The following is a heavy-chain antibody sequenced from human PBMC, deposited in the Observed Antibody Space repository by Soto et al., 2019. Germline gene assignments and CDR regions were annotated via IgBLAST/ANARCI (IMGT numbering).Heavy chain of an antibody. CDR3: ARLYGSGTYYTAYYYCDLDV. Sequence: HPGWSLRLSCAASGFTFSSYWMHWVRQTPGKGLVWVSHINSDGISTSYADSVKGRFTISRDNAKNTLYLQMNSLRAEDTAVYYCARLYGSGTYYTAYYYCDLDVWGQGTTVTVSS. V-gene: IGHV3-74*01. D-gene: IGHD3-10*01. J-gene: IGHJ6*02. CDR2: INSDGIST. CDR1: GFTFSSYW.